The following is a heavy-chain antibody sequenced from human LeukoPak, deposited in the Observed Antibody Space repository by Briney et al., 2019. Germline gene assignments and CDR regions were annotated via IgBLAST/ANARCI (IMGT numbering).Heavy chain of an antibody. J-gene: IGHJ4*02. CDR2: IYTSGST. V-gene: IGHV4-4*07. Sequence: PSETLSLTCTVSGDSISNYYWSWIRQPARKGLEWIGRIYTSGSTNYNPSLKSRVTMSVDTSKNQFSLKLSSVTAADTAVYYCARSGYYYDSSAYYSDYWGQGTLVTVSS. CDR1: GDSISNYY. CDR3: ARSGYYYDSSAYYSDY. D-gene: IGHD3-22*01.